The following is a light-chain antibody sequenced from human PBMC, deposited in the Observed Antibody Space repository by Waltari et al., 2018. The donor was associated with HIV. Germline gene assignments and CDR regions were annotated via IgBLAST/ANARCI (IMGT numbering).Light chain of an antibody. Sequence: EIVLTQSPVTLSLSPGERATISCRASQSVSSSYLAWYQQKPGQAPRLLIYGASSRATGIPDRFSGSGSGTDFTLTISRLEPEDFAVYYCQLYGSSPGLTFGGGTKVEIK. CDR3: QLYGSSPGLT. CDR2: GAS. CDR1: QSVSSSY. V-gene: IGKV3-20*01. J-gene: IGKJ4*01.